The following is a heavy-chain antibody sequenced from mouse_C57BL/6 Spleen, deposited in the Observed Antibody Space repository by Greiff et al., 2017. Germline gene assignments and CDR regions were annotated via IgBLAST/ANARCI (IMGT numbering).Heavy chain of an antibody. Sequence: QLQQSGPELVKPGASVKISCKASGYAFSSSWMNWVKQRPGKGLEWIGRIYPGDGDTNYNGKFKGKATLTADKSSSTAYMQLSSLTSEDSAVYFCGSGNWYFDVWGTGTTVTVSS. D-gene: IGHD3-1*01. CDR2: IYPGDGDT. CDR3: GSGNWYFDV. V-gene: IGHV1-82*01. J-gene: IGHJ1*03. CDR1: GYAFSSSW.